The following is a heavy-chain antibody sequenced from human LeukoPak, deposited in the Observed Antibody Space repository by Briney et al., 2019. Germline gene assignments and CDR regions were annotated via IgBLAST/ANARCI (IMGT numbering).Heavy chain of an antibody. D-gene: IGHD4-4*01. Sequence: SETLSLTCAVSGGSISSGGYSWSWIRQPPGKGLEWIGYIYHSGSTYYNPSLKSRVTISVDRSENQFSLKLSSVTAADTAVYYCARGFRGHSNYNWFDPWGQGTLVTVSS. CDR3: ARGFRGHSNYNWFDP. CDR2: IYHSGST. J-gene: IGHJ5*02. V-gene: IGHV4-30-2*01. CDR1: GGSISSGGYS.